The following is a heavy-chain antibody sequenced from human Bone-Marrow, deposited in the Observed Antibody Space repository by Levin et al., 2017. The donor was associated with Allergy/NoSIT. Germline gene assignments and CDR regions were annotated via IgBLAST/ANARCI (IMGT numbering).Heavy chain of an antibody. CDR2: IQSNGYT. CDR1: GDSIGSYY. D-gene: IGHD6-13*01. CDR3: ARGPSYTDSWFNGFGP. J-gene: IGHJ5*02. Sequence: SETLSLTCTVSGDSIGSYYWSWIRQPAGKELEWIGRIQSNGYTNYNPSLKSRVAMSLDTSKNHFSLNLTSVTAADTAVYYCARGPSYTDSWFNGFGPWGQGNLVTVSS. V-gene: IGHV4-4*07.